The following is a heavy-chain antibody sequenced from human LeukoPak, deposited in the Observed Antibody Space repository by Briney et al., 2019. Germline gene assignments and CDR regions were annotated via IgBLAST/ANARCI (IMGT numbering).Heavy chain of an antibody. J-gene: IGHJ4*02. CDR3: ARMNGSQFDY. V-gene: IGHV1-18*01. CDR1: GYTITNYG. CDR2: INAYKGNT. Sequence: ASVKVSCKASGYTITNYGISWVRQAPGQGLEWMGWINAYKGNTHYAQKLQDRVTMTTDTSTSTAYIELRSLRSDDTAVYYCARMNGSQFDYWGQGTLVTVSS. D-gene: IGHD1-1*01.